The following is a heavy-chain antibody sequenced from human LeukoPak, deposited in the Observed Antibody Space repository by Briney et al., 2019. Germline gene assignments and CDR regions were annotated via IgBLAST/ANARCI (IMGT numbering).Heavy chain of an antibody. CDR2: ISSSSSYI. CDR1: GFTFSSYS. Sequence: GGSLRLSCAASGFTFSSYSMNWVRQAPGKGLEWVSSISSSSSYIYYADSVKGRFTISRDNAKNSLYLQMNSLRAEDTAVYYCARELRSSISYFDYWGQGTLVTVSS. J-gene: IGHJ4*02. D-gene: IGHD2-2*01. V-gene: IGHV3-21*01. CDR3: ARELRSSISYFDY.